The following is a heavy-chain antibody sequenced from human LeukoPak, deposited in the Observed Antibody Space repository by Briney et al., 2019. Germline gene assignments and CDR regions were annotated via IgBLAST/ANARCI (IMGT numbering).Heavy chain of an antibody. CDR1: GFTFSNYA. D-gene: IGHD2-15*01. J-gene: IGHJ4*02. CDR2: ISSTGGST. Sequence: GGSLRLSCAASGFTFSNYALHWVRQPPGKGLEYVSAISSTGGSTYYANSVKGRFTISRDNSKNTLYLQMGSLRADDTAIYYCAKNAVVVAATYYFDYWGQGTLVTVSS. V-gene: IGHV3-64*01. CDR3: AKNAVVVAATYYFDY.